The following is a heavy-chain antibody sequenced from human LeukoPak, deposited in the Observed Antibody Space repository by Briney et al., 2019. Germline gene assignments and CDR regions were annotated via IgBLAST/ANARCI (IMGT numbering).Heavy chain of an antibody. CDR3: ARPYCSGGSCYSDAFDI. Sequence: GGSLRLSCAASGFTFSSYGMHWVRQAPGKGLEWVAVISYDGSNKYYADSVKGRFTISRDNSKNTLYLQMNSLRAEDTAVYYCARPYCSGGSCYSDAFDIWGQGTMVTVSS. V-gene: IGHV3-30*03. J-gene: IGHJ3*02. CDR1: GFTFSSYG. CDR2: ISYDGSNK. D-gene: IGHD2-15*01.